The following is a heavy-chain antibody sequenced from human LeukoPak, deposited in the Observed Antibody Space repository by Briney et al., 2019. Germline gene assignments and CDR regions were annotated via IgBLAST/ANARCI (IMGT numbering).Heavy chain of an antibody. CDR1: GFTFSSYG. V-gene: IGHV3-33*01. Sequence: GGSLRLSCAASGFTFSSYGMHWVRQAPGKGLEWVAVIWYDGSNKYYADSVKGRFTISRDNSKNTLYLQMNSLRAVDTAVYYCARDVLAAGATGTFDIWGQGTMVTVSS. CDR3: ARDVLAAGATGTFDI. D-gene: IGHD1-14*01. CDR2: IWYDGSNK. J-gene: IGHJ3*02.